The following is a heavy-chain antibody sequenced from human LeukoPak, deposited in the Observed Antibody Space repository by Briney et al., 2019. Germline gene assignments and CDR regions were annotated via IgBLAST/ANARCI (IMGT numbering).Heavy chain of an antibody. CDR3: ARGPYSYDSSGAFDI. CDR2: ISSSGST. V-gene: IGHV4-61*02. D-gene: IGHD3-22*01. Sequence: SQTLSLTCSVSGDSISSGDYYWSWIRQPAGKGLEWIGRISSSGSTNYNPSLKSRVTISVDTSKNQFSLKLSSVTAADTAVYFCARGPYSYDSSGAFDIWGQGTMVTVPS. CDR1: GDSISSGDYY. J-gene: IGHJ3*02.